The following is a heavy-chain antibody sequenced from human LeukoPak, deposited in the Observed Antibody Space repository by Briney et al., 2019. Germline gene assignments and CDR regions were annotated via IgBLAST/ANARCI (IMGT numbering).Heavy chain of an antibody. V-gene: IGHV1-69*13. D-gene: IGHD3-10*01. CDR2: IIPIFGTA. CDR3: ARTQGPRAPLLWFGGEGWRDP. J-gene: IGHJ5*02. Sequence: SVKVSCKASGYTFTSYAMNWVRQAPGQGLEWMGGIIPIFGTANYAQKFQGRVTITADESTSTAYMELSSLRSEDTAVYYCARTQGPRAPLLWFGGEGWRDPWGQGTLVTVSS. CDR1: GYTFTSYA.